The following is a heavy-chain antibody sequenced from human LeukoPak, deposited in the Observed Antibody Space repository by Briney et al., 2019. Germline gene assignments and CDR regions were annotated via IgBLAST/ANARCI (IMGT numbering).Heavy chain of an antibody. D-gene: IGHD5-24*01. CDR3: ARCPIRDGLRYYGMDV. CDR2: IYYSGST. Sequence: SETLSLTCTVSGGSINSYYWSWIRQPPGKGLEWIGYIYYSGSTNYNPSLKSRVTISVDTSKNQFSLKLSSVTAADTAVYYCARCPIRDGLRYYGMDVWGQGTTVTVSS. CDR1: GGSINSYY. J-gene: IGHJ6*02. V-gene: IGHV4-59*12.